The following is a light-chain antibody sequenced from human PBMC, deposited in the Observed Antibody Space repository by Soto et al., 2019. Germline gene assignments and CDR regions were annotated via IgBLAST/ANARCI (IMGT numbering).Light chain of an antibody. J-gene: IGLJ1*01. CDR3: SSYTTSNTRQIV. CDR1: SSDVGGYNY. CDR2: DVS. V-gene: IGLV2-14*01. Sequence: QSALTQPASVSGSPGQSITISCTGTSSDVGGYNYVSWYQQHPGKAHKFMIYDVSNRPSGVSNRFSGSKSGNTASLTISGLQAEDKADYYCSSYTTSNTRQIVFGTGTKVTVL.